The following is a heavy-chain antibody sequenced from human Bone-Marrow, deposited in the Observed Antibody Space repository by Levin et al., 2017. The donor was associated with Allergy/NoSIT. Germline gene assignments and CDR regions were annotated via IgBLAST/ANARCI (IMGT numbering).Heavy chain of an antibody. CDR3: AKHPPTGKYRFDL. CDR2: ISISGGAT. D-gene: IGHD2-2*01. J-gene: IGHJ4*02. Sequence: GGSLRLSCAASGFSLSNYAMSWVRQTPGKGLEWVSVISISGGATDYIHSVKGRFTISRDDSENTLYLQVNSLRAEDTAVYYCAKHPPTGKYRFDLWGQGTLVTVSS. CDR1: GFSLSNYA. V-gene: IGHV3-23*01.